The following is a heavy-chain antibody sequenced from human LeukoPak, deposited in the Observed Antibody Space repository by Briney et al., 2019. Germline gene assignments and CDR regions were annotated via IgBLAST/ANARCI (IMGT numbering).Heavy chain of an antibody. D-gene: IGHD5-18*01. V-gene: IGHV1-8*01. Sequence: ASVKVSCKASGYTFTSYDINWVRQATGQGLEWMGWMNPNSGNTGYAQKFQGRVTMTRNTSISTAYMELSSLRAEDTAVYYCARAHWSYGPPPYYYYYMDVWGKGTTVTVSS. CDR2: MNPNSGNT. J-gene: IGHJ6*03. CDR3: ARAHWSYGPPPYYYYYMDV. CDR1: GYTFTSYD.